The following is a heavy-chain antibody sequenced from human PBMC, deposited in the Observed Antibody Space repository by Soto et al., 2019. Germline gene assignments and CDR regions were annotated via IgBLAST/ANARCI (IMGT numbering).Heavy chain of an antibody. J-gene: IGHJ4*02. CDR2: ISDHNGNT. CDR3: ARGRYGDY. CDR1: GYTFTSYG. Sequence: QVHLVQSGAEVKKPGASVKVSCKGSGYTFTSYGITWVRQAPGQGLEWMGWISDHNGNTTYAQKLKGRVTVTRDTSTSTASMELXSLRXDDTAVYYCARGRYGDYWGQGALVTVSS. D-gene: IGHD1-1*01. V-gene: IGHV1-18*01.